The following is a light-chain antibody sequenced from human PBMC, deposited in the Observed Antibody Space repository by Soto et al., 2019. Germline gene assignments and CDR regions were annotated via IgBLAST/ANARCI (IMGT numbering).Light chain of an antibody. J-gene: IGKJ4*01. CDR1: QGISSW. CDR3: QQAKSCPLT. CDR2: AAS. V-gene: IGKV1-12*01. Sequence: QPPSAGAECRAKRYTIXFRASQGISSWLAWYQQKPGKAPKLLIYAASSLQSGVPSRFSGSGSGTDCTLTISSLQPEDCSTDQCQQAKSCPLTVGGGTKVDIK.